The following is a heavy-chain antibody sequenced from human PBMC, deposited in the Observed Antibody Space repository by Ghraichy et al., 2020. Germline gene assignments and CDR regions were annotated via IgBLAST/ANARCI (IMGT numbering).Heavy chain of an antibody. V-gene: IGHV3-66*01. CDR1: GFTVSSNY. D-gene: IGHD5-18*01. CDR2: IYIDSST. J-gene: IGHJ4*02. CDR3: ARDGRGWIQLWL. Sequence: GGSLRLSCAASGFTVSSNYMSWVRQAPGKGLEWVSVIYIDSSTYYADSVKGRFTISRDNSKNTLYLQMNSLRAEDTAVYYCARDGRGWIQLWLWGQGTLVTVSS.